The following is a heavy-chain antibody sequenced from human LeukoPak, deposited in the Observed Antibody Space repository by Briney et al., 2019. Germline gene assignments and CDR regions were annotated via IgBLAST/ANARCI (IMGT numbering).Heavy chain of an antibody. D-gene: IGHD6-13*01. V-gene: IGHV3-30*18. CDR1: GFTFSSDF. CDR2: ISNDGSNK. J-gene: IGHJ4*02. CDR3: VKDRSNTWSIDY. Sequence: GGSLRLSCAASGFTFSSDFMHWGRQAPDKGLEWVAFISNDGSNKNYIDSVKGRFTISRDNSKNTLYLQMNSLRVEDTAVYFCVKDRSNTWSIDYSGQGTVVTVSS.